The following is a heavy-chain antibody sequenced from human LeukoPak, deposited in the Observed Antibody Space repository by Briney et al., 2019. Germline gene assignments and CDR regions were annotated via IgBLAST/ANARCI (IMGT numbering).Heavy chain of an antibody. CDR3: ATAPKPGVYASEI. CDR2: IYHSGST. Sequence: PSETLSLTCTASGVSISSYYWTWIRQPPGEGLEWIGYIYHSGSTNYNPSLKSRVTISVDTSKNQLSLKLSSVTAADTAVYYCATAPKPGVYASEILGQGTRAPVS. D-gene: IGHD6-13*01. J-gene: IGHJ3*02. V-gene: IGHV4-59*03. CDR1: GVSISSYY.